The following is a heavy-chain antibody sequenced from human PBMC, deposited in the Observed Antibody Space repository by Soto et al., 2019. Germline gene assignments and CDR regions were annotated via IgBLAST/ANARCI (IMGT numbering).Heavy chain of an antibody. V-gene: IGHV4-59*01. CDR3: ARELRDLVGDNWFDP. CDR1: GGSISSYY. CDR2: IYYSGST. Sequence: SETLSLTCTVSGGSISSYYWSWIRQPPGKGLEWIGYIYYSGSTNYNPSLKSRVTISVDTSKNQFSLKLSSVTAADTAVYCCARELRDLVGDNWFDPWGQGTLVTVSS. J-gene: IGHJ5*02. D-gene: IGHD3-10*01.